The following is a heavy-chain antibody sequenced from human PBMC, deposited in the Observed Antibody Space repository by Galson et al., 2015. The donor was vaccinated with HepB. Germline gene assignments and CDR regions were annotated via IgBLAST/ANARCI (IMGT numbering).Heavy chain of an antibody. D-gene: IGHD2-15*01. Sequence: SVKVSCKASGGTFSSYAISWVRQAPGQGLEWMGGIIPIFGTANYAQKFQGRVTITADESTSTAYMELSSLRSEDTAVYYCARSVCSGGSCPYYFDYWGQGTLVTVS. J-gene: IGHJ4*02. CDR2: IIPIFGTA. CDR1: GGTFSSYA. CDR3: ARSVCSGGSCPYYFDY. V-gene: IGHV1-69*13.